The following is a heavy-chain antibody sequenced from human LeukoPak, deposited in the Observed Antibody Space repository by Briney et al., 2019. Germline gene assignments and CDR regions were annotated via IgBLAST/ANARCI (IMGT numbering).Heavy chain of an antibody. CDR3: AGSARLLWFGELFLDY. D-gene: IGHD3-10*01. J-gene: IGHJ4*02. V-gene: IGHV4-61*02. CDR2: IYTSGST. CDR1: GGSISSGSYY. Sequence: SETLSLTCTVSGGSISSGSYYWSWIRQPAGKGLEWIGRIYTSGSTNYNPSLKSRVTISVDTSKNQFSLKLSSVTAADTAVYYCAGSARLLWFGELFLDYWGQGTLVTVSS.